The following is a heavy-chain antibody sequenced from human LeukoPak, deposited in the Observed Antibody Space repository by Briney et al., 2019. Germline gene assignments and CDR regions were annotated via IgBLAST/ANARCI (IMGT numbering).Heavy chain of an antibody. CDR3: AKVTSGWYEPEYFQH. CDR1: GFTLSTNA. CDR2: ITGSDIRT. D-gene: IGHD6-19*01. J-gene: IGHJ1*01. Sequence: GGSLRLSCAASGFTLSTNAMSWVRQAPGKGLEWVSGITGSDIRTYNADSAEGRFTITRDNSKSALYLQMNNLRAEDTAVYYCAKVTSGWYEPEYFQHWGQGTLVTVSS. V-gene: IGHV3-23*01.